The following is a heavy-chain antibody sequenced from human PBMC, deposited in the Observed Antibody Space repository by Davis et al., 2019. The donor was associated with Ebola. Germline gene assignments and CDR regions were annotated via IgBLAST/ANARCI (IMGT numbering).Heavy chain of an antibody. CDR1: GGSFSGYY. V-gene: IGHV4-34*01. D-gene: IGHD3-22*01. Sequence: MPSETLSLTCGVYGGSFSGYYWSRIPKPPGKGLEWIGEITHIGSTNYNPSLKSRVTISEDTSKNQFSLKLSSVTAADTAVYYCARGLYRYYYDSSGYPYYFDYWGQGTLVTVSS. J-gene: IGHJ4*02. CDR2: ITHIGST. CDR3: ARGLYRYYYDSSGYPYYFDY.